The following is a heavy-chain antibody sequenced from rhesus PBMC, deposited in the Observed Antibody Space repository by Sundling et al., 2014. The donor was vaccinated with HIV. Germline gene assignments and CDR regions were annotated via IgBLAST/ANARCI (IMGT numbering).Heavy chain of an antibody. Sequence: QVQLQGSGPGLVKPSETLPLTCAVSGVSISSNYWRWIRQAPGKGLEWIGRIYGGDGSTDYKSSLKSRVSISIDTSKKQFSLKLTTVTAADTAVYYCSRAQAGFDAFDFWGQGLRVTVSS. CDR2: IYGGDGST. CDR3: SRAQAGFDAFDF. D-gene: IGHD6-31*01. CDR1: GVSISSNY. J-gene: IGHJ3*01. V-gene: IGHV4S2*01.